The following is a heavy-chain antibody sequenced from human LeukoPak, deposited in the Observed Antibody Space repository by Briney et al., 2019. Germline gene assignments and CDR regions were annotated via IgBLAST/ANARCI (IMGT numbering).Heavy chain of an antibody. CDR3: ARAYSGSYYYYMDV. CDR2: ISSSSSTI. J-gene: IGHJ6*03. D-gene: IGHD1-26*01. V-gene: IGHV3-48*01. CDR1: GFTFSSYS. Sequence: GGSLRLSCAASGFTFSSYSMNWVRQAPGKGLEWVSYISSSSSTIYYADSVKGRFTISRDNAKNSLYLQMNSLRAEDTAVYYCARAYSGSYYYYMDVWGKGTTVTVSS.